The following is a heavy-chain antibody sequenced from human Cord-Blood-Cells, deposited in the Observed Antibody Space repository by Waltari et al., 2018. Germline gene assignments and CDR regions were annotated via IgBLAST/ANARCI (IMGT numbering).Heavy chain of an antibody. CDR3: ARGDRNWFDP. CDR2: IYHSGST. V-gene: IGHV4-38-2*02. D-gene: IGHD2-21*02. J-gene: IGHJ5*02. Sequence: QVQLQESGPGLVKPSDALSPTCTVSGYSISSGYYWGWIRQPPGKGLEWIGSIYHSGSTYYNPSLKSRVTISVDTSKNQFSLKLSSVTAADTAVYYCARGDRNWFDPWGQGTLVTVSS. CDR1: GYSISSGYY.